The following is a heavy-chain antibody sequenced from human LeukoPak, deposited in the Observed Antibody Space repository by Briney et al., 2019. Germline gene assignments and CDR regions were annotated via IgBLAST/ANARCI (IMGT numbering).Heavy chain of an antibody. D-gene: IGHD3-10*01. J-gene: IGHJ4*02. Sequence: ASVKVSCKASGYTFTSYDINWVRQATGPGLEWMGWMNPNSGNTGYAQKFQGRVTMTRNTSISTAYMELSSLRSEDTAVYYCARGPPASGSGSHFDYWGQGTLVTVSS. V-gene: IGHV1-8*01. CDR3: ARGPPASGSGSHFDY. CDR2: MNPNSGNT. CDR1: GYTFTSYD.